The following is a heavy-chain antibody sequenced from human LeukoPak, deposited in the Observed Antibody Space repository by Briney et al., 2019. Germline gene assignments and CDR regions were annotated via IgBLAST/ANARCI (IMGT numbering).Heavy chain of an antibody. J-gene: IGHJ5*02. CDR1: GYTFTSYG. Sequence: GASGKVSCKASGYTFTSYGISWVRQAPGQGLEWMGWISAYNGNTNYAQKLQGRVTMTTDISTSTAYMELRRLRSDDTAVYYCARVWPQQRGTWFDPWGQGTLVTVSS. CDR2: ISAYNGNT. V-gene: IGHV1-18*01. D-gene: IGHD1-1*01. CDR3: ARVWPQQRGTWFDP.